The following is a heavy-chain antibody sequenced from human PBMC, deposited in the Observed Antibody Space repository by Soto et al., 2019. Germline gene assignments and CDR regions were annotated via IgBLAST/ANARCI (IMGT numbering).Heavy chain of an antibody. CDR3: AKMTRGYTYGLDY. J-gene: IGHJ4*02. Sequence: QLVESGGGVVHPGRSLRLSCETSGFTFRSYGMHWVRQAPGKGLEWVAVISFDGSDIYYADYVRGRFTISRDNSKSTLHLQMNRLRAEDTAVYYCAKMTRGYTYGLDYWGQGTLVTVSS. CDR2: ISFDGSDI. CDR1: GFTFRSYG. V-gene: IGHV3-30*18. D-gene: IGHD5-12*01.